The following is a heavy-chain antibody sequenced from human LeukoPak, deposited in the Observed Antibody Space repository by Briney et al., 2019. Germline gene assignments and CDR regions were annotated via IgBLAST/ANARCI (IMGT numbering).Heavy chain of an antibody. CDR2: ISSSSYI. CDR1: GFTFSSYS. CDR3: ARDPYSGGYGDYYYYYMDL. Sequence: GGSLRLSCAASGFTFSSYSMNWVRQAPGKGLEWVSSISSSSYIYYADSVKGRFTISRDNAKNSLYLQMNSLRAEDTAVYYCARDPYSGGYGDYYYYYMDLWGQGTTVTISS. D-gene: IGHD1-26*01. V-gene: IGHV3-21*01. J-gene: IGHJ6*03.